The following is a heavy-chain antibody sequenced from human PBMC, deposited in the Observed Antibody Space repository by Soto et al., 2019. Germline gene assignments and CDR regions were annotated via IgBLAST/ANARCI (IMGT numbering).Heavy chain of an antibody. CDR1: GYTFTSYD. J-gene: IGHJ4*02. CDR3: ARALAAAGNFDY. CDR2: MNPNSGNT. D-gene: IGHD6-13*01. V-gene: IGHV1-8*01. Sequence: WASVKVSCKASGYTFTSYDINWVRQATGQGLEWMGWMNPNSGNTGYAQKFQGRVTMTRNTSTSTAYMELRSLRSDDTAVYYCARALAAAGNFDYWGQGTLVTVSS.